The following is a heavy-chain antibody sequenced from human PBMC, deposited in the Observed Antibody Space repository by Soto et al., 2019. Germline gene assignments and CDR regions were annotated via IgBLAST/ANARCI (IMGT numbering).Heavy chain of an antibody. J-gene: IGHJ5*02. CDR2: IYYSGST. CDR3: AREGNNWFEP. CDR1: GGSISSYY. V-gene: IGHV4-59*01. Sequence: LSLTCTVSGGSISSYYWSWIRQPPGKGLEWIGYIYYSGSTNYNPSLKSRVTISVDTSKNQFSLKLSSVTAADTAVYYCAREGNNWFEPWGQGALVNVSS.